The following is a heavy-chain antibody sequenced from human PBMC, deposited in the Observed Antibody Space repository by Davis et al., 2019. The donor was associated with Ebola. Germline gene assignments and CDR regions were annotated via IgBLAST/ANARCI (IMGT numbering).Heavy chain of an antibody. D-gene: IGHD5-12*01. CDR1: GYRLTIYG. CDR3: TTPGGQDSGYDVFDI. V-gene: IGHV1-46*03. J-gene: IGHJ3*02. Sequence: ASVKVSCKASGYRLTIYGINWLRQAPGQGLEWMGMINPNDGRTIYAQKFQGRVTVTRDTSTTTVYMDLSSLRSEDTALYYCTTPGGQDSGYDVFDIWGQGTMVTVSS. CDR2: INPNDGRT.